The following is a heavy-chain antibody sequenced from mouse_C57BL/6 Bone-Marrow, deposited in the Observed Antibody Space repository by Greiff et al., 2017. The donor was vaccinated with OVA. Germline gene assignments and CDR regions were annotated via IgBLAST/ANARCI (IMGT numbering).Heavy chain of an antibody. CDR3: ARGITTVPSDV. V-gene: IGHV3-6*01. D-gene: IGHD1-1*01. CDR1: GYSITSGYY. Sequence: EVQLQQSGPGLVKPSQSLSLTCSVTGYSITSGYYWNWIRQFPGNKLEWMGYISYDGSNNYNPSLKNRIPITRDTSKNQFFLKLNSVTTEDTATYYCARGITTVPSDVWGTGTTVTVSS. J-gene: IGHJ1*03. CDR2: ISYDGSN.